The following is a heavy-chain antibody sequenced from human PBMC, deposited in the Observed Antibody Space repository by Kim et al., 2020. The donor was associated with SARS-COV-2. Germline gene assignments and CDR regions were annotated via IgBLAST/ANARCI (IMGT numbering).Heavy chain of an antibody. V-gene: IGHV3-30-3*01. J-gene: IGHJ4*02. CDR2: ISYDGSNK. CDR1: GFTFSSYA. CDR3: ARGRQYDFWSGYYDY. Sequence: GGSLRLSCAASGFTFSSYAMHWVRQAPGKGLEWVAVISYDGSNKYYADSVKGRFTISRDNSKNTLYLQMNSLRAEDTAVYYCARGRQYDFWSGYYDYWGQGTLVTVSS. D-gene: IGHD3-3*01.